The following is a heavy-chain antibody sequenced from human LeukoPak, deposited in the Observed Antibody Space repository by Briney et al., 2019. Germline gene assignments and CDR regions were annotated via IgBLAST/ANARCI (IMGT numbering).Heavy chain of an antibody. CDR2: INPGGGNT. Sequence: GASVKVSCKASGYTFTGYYLHWVRQAPGQGLEWMGLINPGGGNTNYAQNFQGRVTMTRDTSASTVYMQLSSLRSDDTAMYYCARIRDGYNDAYDIWGQGTVVTVPS. V-gene: IGHV1-46*01. J-gene: IGHJ3*02. D-gene: IGHD5-24*01. CDR3: ARIRDGYNDAYDI. CDR1: GYTFTGYY.